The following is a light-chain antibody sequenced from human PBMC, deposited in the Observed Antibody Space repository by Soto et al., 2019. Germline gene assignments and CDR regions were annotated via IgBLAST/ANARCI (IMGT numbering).Light chain of an antibody. CDR2: SAS. CDR1: QSVLYSSNNKNY. V-gene: IGKV4-1*01. CDR3: QQYYRTPPT. Sequence: DTVMTQSPDSLAVSLGERATINCKSSQSVLYSSNNKNYLDRYQQKPGQPPKPLIYSASTRESRVPDRYSGSGSGADVTLTISSLQAEDVAVYYFQQYYRTPPTFGGGNKVEIK. J-gene: IGKJ4*01.